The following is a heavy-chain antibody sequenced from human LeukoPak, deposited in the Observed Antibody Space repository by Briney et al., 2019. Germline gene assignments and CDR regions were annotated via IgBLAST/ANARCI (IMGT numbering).Heavy chain of an antibody. D-gene: IGHD1-26*01. Sequence: PGGSLRLSCTASGFTSINYAMSWVRQPPGKGLEWISGITGSGAGTYYADSVKGRFTIPRDNSKNTLYLQMNSLRAEDTALYYCAQGRSGSHYAFDYWGQGTLVTVSS. V-gene: IGHV3-23*01. CDR1: GFTSINYA. J-gene: IGHJ4*02. CDR3: AQGRSGSHYAFDY. CDR2: ITGSGAGT.